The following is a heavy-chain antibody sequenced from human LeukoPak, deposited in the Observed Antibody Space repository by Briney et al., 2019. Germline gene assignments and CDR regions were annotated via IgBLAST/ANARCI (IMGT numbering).Heavy chain of an antibody. J-gene: IGHJ4*02. V-gene: IGHV3-7*01. CDR1: GFTFSSYW. CDR2: IKQDGSER. CDR3: VVWSIHY. D-gene: IGHD3-16*01. Sequence: GGSLRLSCAASGFTFSSYWMNWVRQAPGKGLEWVANIKQDGSERYYVDSVKGRFTISRDNAKNSPYLQMNSLRAEDTAVYYCVVWSIHYWGQGTLVTVSS.